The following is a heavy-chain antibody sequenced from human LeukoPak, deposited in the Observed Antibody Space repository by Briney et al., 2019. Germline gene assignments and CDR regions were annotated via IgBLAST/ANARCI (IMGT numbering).Heavy chain of an antibody. CDR2: IYHSGRT. Sequence: PSETLSLTCAVSGGSISSSNWWGWVRQPPAKGLEWIGEIYHSGRTNYNPSLKSRVTISVDKSKNQFSLKLSSVTAADTAVYYCASEIVEATDWQDAFDIWGQGTMVTVSS. V-gene: IGHV4-4*02. CDR3: ASEIVEATDWQDAFDI. J-gene: IGHJ3*02. D-gene: IGHD1-26*01. CDR1: GGSISSSNW.